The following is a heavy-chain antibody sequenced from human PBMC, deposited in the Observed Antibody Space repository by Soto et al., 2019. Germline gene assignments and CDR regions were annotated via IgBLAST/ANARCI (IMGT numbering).Heavy chain of an antibody. Sequence: GGSLRLSCAASGFIFSDYAMSWIRQAPGKGLEWVSYISGSGSDIYYVDSVKGRFTIPRDNAKNSLYLQMNSLRAEDTAIYYCARGSGTQNLWGQGTLVTVSS. D-gene: IGHD1-26*01. CDR1: GFIFSDYA. CDR3: ARGSGTQNL. J-gene: IGHJ4*02. V-gene: IGHV3-11*01. CDR2: ISGSGSDI.